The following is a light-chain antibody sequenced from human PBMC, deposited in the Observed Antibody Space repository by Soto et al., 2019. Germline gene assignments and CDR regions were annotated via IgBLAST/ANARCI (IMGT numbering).Light chain of an antibody. Sequence: DIQLTQSPSFLPASVGDRVTITCRASRGISSYLAWYQQKTGKAPNLLIYAASNLQSGVPSRLSGSGSGTELPLTISSLQPEDFATYYGKQVYSYPFTFRPGTKVDIK. J-gene: IGKJ3*01. CDR1: RGISSY. CDR3: KQVYSYPFT. CDR2: AAS. V-gene: IGKV1-9*01.